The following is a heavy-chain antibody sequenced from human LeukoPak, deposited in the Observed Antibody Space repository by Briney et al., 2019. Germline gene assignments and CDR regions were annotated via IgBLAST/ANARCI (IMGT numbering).Heavy chain of an antibody. CDR2: IIPILGIA. V-gene: IGHV1-69*04. Sequence: SVKVSCKASGYTFTSYGISWVRQAPGQGLEWMGRIIPILGIANYAQKFQGRVTITADKSTSTAYMELSSLRSEDTAVYYCARNPTMIVVGALDYWGQGTLVTVSS. CDR1: GYTFTSYG. D-gene: IGHD3-22*01. J-gene: IGHJ4*02. CDR3: ARNPTMIVVGALDY.